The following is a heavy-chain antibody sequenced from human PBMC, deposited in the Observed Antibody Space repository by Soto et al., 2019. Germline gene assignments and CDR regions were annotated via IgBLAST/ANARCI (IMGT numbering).Heavy chain of an antibody. J-gene: IGHJ4*02. V-gene: IGHV4-59*12. CDR2: IYYSGST. Sequence: ETLSLTCTVSGGSISSYYWSWIRQPPGKGLEWIGYIYYSGSTNYNPSLKSRVTISVDTSKNQFSLKLSSVTAEDTAVYYCARDEAAQYYFDYWGQGTLVTVSS. CDR3: ARDEAAQYYFDY. CDR1: GGSISSYY. D-gene: IGHD6-13*01.